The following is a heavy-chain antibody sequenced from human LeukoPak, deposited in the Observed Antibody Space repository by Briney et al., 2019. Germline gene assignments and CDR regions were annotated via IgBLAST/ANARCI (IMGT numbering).Heavy chain of an antibody. CDR3: ARHERMTSYDY. Sequence: SETLSLTRTVSGGSICSYYWSWIRQPPGKGREWIGYISYSGSTYYNSSLPSRVNISVDTSNNQFCLKLISVTAADTAVYYCARHERMTSYDYWGQGTVVIVSS. CDR2: ISYSGST. CDR1: GGSICSYY. J-gene: IGHJ4*02. V-gene: IGHV4-59*08. D-gene: IGHD2-21*02.